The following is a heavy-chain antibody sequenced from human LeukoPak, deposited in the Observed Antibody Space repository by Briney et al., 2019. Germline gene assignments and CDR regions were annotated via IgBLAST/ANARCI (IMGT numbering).Heavy chain of an antibody. V-gene: IGHV3-48*01. CDR3: AKDVLRFLEWFDY. Sequence: GGSLRLSCAASGYTFSGYGMNWVRQAPGRGLEWLSYISTTSSPVYYADSVTGRFTISRDNAKNSLYLQMNSLRAEDTAVYYCAKDVLRFLEWFDYWGQGTLVTVSS. CDR2: ISTTSSPV. J-gene: IGHJ4*02. D-gene: IGHD3-3*01. CDR1: GYTFSGYG.